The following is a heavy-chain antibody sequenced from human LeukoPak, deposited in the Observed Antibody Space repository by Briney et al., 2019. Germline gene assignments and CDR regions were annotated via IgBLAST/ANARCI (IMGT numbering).Heavy chain of an antibody. J-gene: IGHJ4*02. V-gene: IGHV1-18*01. D-gene: IGHD3-3*01. CDR1: GSTFTNCG. CDR2: ISAYSGNT. Sequence: GASVKVSCKASGSTFTNCGVSWVRQAPGQGLEWMGWISAYSGNTNYAQNLQGRVTMTTDTSTSTACMELRSLRSDDTAVYYCARPPDDYYLWSRPFDYWGRGTLVTVSS. CDR3: ARPPDDYYLWSRPFDY.